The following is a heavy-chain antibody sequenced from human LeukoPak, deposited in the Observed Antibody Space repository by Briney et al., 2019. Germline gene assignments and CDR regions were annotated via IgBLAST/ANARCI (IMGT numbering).Heavy chain of an antibody. CDR3: AHSSSSPDRYYYYYYYMDV. CDR1: GGSISSGSYY. CDR2: IYTSGST. D-gene: IGHD6-6*01. J-gene: IGHJ6*03. V-gene: IGHV4-61*02. Sequence: SETLSLTCTVSGGSISSGSYYWSWIRQPAGKGLEWIGRIYTSGSTNYNPSLKSRVTISVDTSKNQFSLKLSSVTAADTAEYYCAHSSSSPDRYYYYYYYMDVWGKGTTVTVSS.